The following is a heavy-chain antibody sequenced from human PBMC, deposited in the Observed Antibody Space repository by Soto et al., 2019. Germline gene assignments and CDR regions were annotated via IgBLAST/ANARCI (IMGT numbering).Heavy chain of an antibody. V-gene: IGHV1-18*01. J-gene: IGHJ6*02. CDR3: ARDIVATILDYYYGMDV. CDR2: ISAYNGNT. CDR1: RYTFSSYG. D-gene: IGHD5-12*01. Sequence: GAPVEVSCKASRYTFSSYGISWVRQAPGQGLEWMGWISAYNGNTNYAQKLQGRVTMTTDTSTSTAYMELRSLRSDDTAVYYCARDIVATILDYYYGMDVWGQGTTVTVSS.